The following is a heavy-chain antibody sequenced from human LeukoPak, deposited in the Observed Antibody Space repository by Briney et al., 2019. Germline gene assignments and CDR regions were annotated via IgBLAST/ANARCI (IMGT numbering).Heavy chain of an antibody. Sequence: SETLSLTCAVYGGSFSGYYWSWIRQPPGKGLEWIGEINHSGSTNYNPSLKSRVTISVDTSKNQFSLKLSSVTAADTAVYYCASPSRQVVVTLAGGWFDPWGQGTLVTVSS. CDR2: INHSGST. CDR1: GGSFSGYY. J-gene: IGHJ5*02. D-gene: IGHD3-22*01. CDR3: ASPSRQVVVTLAGGWFDP. V-gene: IGHV4-34*01.